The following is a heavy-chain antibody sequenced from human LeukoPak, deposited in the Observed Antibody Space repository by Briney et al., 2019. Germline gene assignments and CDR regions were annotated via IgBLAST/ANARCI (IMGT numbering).Heavy chain of an antibody. CDR2: MSYDGTYK. J-gene: IGHJ4*02. CDR1: GFTFSSCG. D-gene: IGHD1-26*01. V-gene: IGHV3-30*03. Sequence: GRSLRLSCAASGFTFSSCGMHWVRQAPGRGLEWVAFMSYDGTYKYYADSVKGRFTISRDNSKNTLYLQMNSLRAEDTAVYYCGSSGSPRIDYFDYWGQGTLVTVSS. CDR3: GSSGSPRIDYFDY.